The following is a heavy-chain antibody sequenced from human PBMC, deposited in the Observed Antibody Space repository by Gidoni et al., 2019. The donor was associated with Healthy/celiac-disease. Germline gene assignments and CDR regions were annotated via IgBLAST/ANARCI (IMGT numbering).Heavy chain of an antibody. CDR1: GGSFSGYS. CDR3: ASILPSYYYYYMDV. CDR2: INHSGSN. V-gene: IGHV4-34*01. D-gene: IGHD2-2*01. J-gene: IGHJ6*03. Sequence: QVQLQQWGAGLLKPSETLSLTCAVYGGSFSGYSWSWIRQPPGKGLEWIGEINHSGSNNYNPSLKSRVTISVDTSKNQFSLKLSSVTAADTAVYYCASILPSYYYYYMDVWGKGTTVTVSS.